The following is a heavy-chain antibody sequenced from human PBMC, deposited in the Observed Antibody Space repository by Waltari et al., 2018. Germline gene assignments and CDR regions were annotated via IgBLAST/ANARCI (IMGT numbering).Heavy chain of an antibody. J-gene: IGHJ4*02. CDR2: IFYRGGT. Sequence: QVRLQESGPGLIRPSETLSLTCTVSGDSMTGYYWTWIRQPPGKGLEWIGYIFYRGGTKYNSSLGRRVTISVYTSKIQFSLLLTSVTAADTAVYYCARQTDFDSNTYYFFDHWGRGRLVIVSS. CDR1: GDSMTGYY. CDR3: ARQTDFDSNTYYFFDH. V-gene: IGHV4-59*01. D-gene: IGHD3-10*01.